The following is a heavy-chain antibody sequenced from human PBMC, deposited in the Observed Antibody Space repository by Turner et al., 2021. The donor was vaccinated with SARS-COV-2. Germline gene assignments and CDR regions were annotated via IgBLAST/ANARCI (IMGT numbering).Heavy chain of an antibody. V-gene: IGHV3-23*01. Sequence: EFQLWESGGGLVQPGGALRLACAASGCMFANYDMSWVPKVQGKGLKYVSSNNYNGDYTFYADSVKGRFSISRDNSENTLYLQMNSLRADDSAKYYCAGWLAPTNDAFEIWGQGTMVTVSS. CDR3: AGWLAPTNDAFEI. CDR1: GCMFANYD. D-gene: IGHD6-19*01. CDR2: NNYNGDYT. J-gene: IGHJ3*02.